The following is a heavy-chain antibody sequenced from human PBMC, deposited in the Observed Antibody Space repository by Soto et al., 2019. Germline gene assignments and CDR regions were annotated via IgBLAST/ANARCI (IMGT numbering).Heavy chain of an antibody. V-gene: IGHV5-51*03. D-gene: IGHD6-13*01. J-gene: IGHJ4*02. CDR1: GYTFSNPW. Sequence: EVQLVQSEEEVKRTGESLSISCHGSGYTFSNPWIAWVRQMPGKGLEWMGLTHPGNSESRYSPSIQGQVTMSVDKSINTPFLQWSSLKASDSAMYYCATNTSTGYWDCWGQGTLVTVSS. CDR2: THPGNSES. CDR3: ATNTSTGYWDC.